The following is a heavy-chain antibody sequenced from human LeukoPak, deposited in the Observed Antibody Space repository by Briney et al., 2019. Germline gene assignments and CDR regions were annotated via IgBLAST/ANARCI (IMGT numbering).Heavy chain of an antibody. Sequence: GRSLRLSCAASGFTFSSYAMHWVRQAPGKGLEWVAVISYDGSNKYYADSVKGRFTISRDNSKTTLYLQMNSLRAEDTAVYYCARSAPARSSSWSPSGVWGKGTTVTVSS. D-gene: IGHD6-13*01. V-gene: IGHV3-30*01. CDR2: ISYDGSNK. CDR3: ARSAPARSSSWSPSGV. J-gene: IGHJ6*04. CDR1: GFTFSSYA.